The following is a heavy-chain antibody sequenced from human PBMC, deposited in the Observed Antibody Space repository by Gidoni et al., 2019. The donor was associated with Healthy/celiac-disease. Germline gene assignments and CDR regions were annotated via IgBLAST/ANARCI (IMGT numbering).Heavy chain of an antibody. CDR3: ARFGIPEHLQAHNWFDP. Sequence: QVQLVESGGGVVQPGRSLRLSCAASGFTLSSYGMHWVRKAPGKGLEWVAVIWYDGSNKYYADSVKVRFTISRDNSKNTLYLQMNSLRAEDTALYYCARFGIPEHLQAHNWFDPWGQGTLVTVSS. D-gene: IGHD3-16*01. CDR2: IWYDGSNK. V-gene: IGHV3-33*01. J-gene: IGHJ5*02. CDR1: GFTLSSYG.